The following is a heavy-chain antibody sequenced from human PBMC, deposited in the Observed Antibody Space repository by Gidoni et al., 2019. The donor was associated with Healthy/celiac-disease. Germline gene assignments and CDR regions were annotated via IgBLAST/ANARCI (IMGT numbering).Heavy chain of an antibody. Sequence: EVQLVASGGVVLQPGWSLRLSCAASGFTVDAHTIHWVRQAPGKGLEWVYLISWDGGSTYYADSVKGRFTISRDNSKNSLYLQMNSLRTEDTALYYCAKDLRSGDFWSGYFIDYWGQGTLVTVSS. J-gene: IGHJ4*02. CDR3: AKDLRSGDFWSGYFIDY. CDR1: GFTVDAHT. CDR2: ISWDGGST. D-gene: IGHD3-3*01. V-gene: IGHV3-43*01.